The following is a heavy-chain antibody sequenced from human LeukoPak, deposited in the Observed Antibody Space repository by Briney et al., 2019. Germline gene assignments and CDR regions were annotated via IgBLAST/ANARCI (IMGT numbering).Heavy chain of an antibody. CDR1: GYTFTSYG. D-gene: IGHD3-22*01. CDR2: MNPNSGNT. Sequence: ASVKVSCKASGYTFTSYGISWVRQAPGQGLEWMGWMNPNSGNTGYAQKFQGRVTMTRNTSISTAYMELSSLRSEDTAVYYCARGPANYYYDSSGAFDIWGQGTMVTVSS. CDR3: ARGPANYYYDSSGAFDI. V-gene: IGHV1-8*02. J-gene: IGHJ3*02.